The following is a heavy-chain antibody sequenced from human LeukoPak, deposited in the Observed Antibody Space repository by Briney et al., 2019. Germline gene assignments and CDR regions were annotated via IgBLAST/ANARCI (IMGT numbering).Heavy chain of an antibody. CDR1: GFTFSSYA. V-gene: IGHV3-23*01. CDR2: ISGGGGST. Sequence: GGSLRLSCAASGFTFSSYAMSWVRQAPGKGLEWVSGISGGGGSTYYADCVKGRFTISRDNSKNTLFLQMNSLRAEDTAVYYCAKDLGYCSSFSCPFDYWGQGTLVTVSS. D-gene: IGHD2-2*01. J-gene: IGHJ4*02. CDR3: AKDLGYCSSFSCPFDY.